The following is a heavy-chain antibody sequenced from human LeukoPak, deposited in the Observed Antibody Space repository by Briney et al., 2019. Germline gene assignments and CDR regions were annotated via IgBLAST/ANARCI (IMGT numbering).Heavy chain of an antibody. J-gene: IGHJ4*02. CDR3: WADGYTSASY. Sequence: ASVKVSCKASGYDFTMYYMRWVRQAPGQGLEWMGWVSPNSGGTNYAQKFQGRVTMTRDTAISTAYMELSSLRSDDTAMYYCWADGYTSASYWGQGTLVTVSS. CDR1: GYDFTMYY. CDR2: VSPNSGGT. V-gene: IGHV1-2*02. D-gene: IGHD5-18*01.